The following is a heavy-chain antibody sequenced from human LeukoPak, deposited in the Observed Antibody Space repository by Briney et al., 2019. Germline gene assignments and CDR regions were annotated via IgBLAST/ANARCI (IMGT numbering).Heavy chain of an antibody. V-gene: IGHV3-74*01. CDR2: MHGDGSST. D-gene: IGHD2-15*01. J-gene: IGHJ5*02. Sequence: GGSLRLSCAASGFTLSTYWMHWVRQAPGKGLVWISRMHGDGSSTSYADSVKGRFTISRDNAKNTLYLQMNSLRAEATAVYYCARALGYWNTINYSWGQGTLVTVSS. CDR3: ARALGYWNTINYS. CDR1: GFTLSTYW.